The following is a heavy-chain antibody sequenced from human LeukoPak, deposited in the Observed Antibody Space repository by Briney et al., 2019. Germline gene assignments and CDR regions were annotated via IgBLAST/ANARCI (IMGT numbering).Heavy chain of an antibody. J-gene: IGHJ6*03. D-gene: IGHD5-24*01. CDR2: ISYDGSNK. V-gene: IGHV3-30*04. Sequence: PPGGSLRLSCAASGFTFSSYAMHWVRQAPGKGLEWVAVISYDGSNKYYADSVKGRFTISRDNSKNSLYLQMNSLRAEDTAVYYCARIGPRDYYYYMDVWGKGTTVTVSS. CDR3: ARIGPRDYYYYMDV. CDR1: GFTFSSYA.